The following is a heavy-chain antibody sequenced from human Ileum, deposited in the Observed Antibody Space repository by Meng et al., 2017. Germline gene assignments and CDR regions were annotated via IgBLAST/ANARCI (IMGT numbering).Heavy chain of an antibody. CDR2: IRPSGGRT. V-gene: IGHV1-46*01. CDR1: GYSFTNYY. J-gene: IGHJ4*02. D-gene: IGHD2-2*01. Sequence: QLQLMQSGAEVKKPGASVKVSCKASGYSFTNYYIHWVRQAPGQGLEYMGIIRPSGGRTSYAQRFQGRLTMTRDTSTSTVYMELSGLTSEDTAVYSCMRESPETYYFDFWGQGTLVTVSS. CDR3: MRESPETYYFDF.